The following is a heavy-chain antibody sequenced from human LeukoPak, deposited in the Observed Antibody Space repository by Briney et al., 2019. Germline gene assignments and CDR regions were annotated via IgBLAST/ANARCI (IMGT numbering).Heavy chain of an antibody. J-gene: IGHJ5*02. CDR2: ISNYFGVT. CDR3: ARDSDYSGNGNGDWFDP. V-gene: IGHV1-18*04. D-gene: IGHD4-11*01. CDR1: GFRFTSFG. Sequence: ASVNVSCKASGFRFTSFGVSWVRQAPGQGLGWMGGISNYFGVTHYAEKFEDRVTMTIDTSTATAYMELRSLRYDDTAIYYCARDSDYSGNGNGDWFDPWGQGTVVTVSS.